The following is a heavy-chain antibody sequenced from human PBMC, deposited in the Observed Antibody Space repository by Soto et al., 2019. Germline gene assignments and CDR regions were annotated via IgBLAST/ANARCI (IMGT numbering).Heavy chain of an antibody. Sequence: PGGSLRLSCAASGFTFSSYDMHWVRQATGKGLEWVSAIGTAGEKYYPGSVKGRFTISRENAKNSLYLQMNSLRAGDTAVYYCARGKYYYDSSGYYDYWGQGTLVTVSS. J-gene: IGHJ4*02. CDR3: ARGKYYYDSSGYYDY. CDR1: GFTFSSYD. V-gene: IGHV3-13*04. CDR2: IGTAGEK. D-gene: IGHD3-22*01.